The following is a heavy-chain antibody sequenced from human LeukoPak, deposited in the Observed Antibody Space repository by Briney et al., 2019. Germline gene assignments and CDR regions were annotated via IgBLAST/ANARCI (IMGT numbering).Heavy chain of an antibody. CDR1: SGSFSGYY. J-gene: IGHJ4*02. CDR3: ARVLRGYNDY. CDR2: INHSGTT. D-gene: IGHD1-14*01. V-gene: IGHV4-34*01. Sequence: PSETLSLTCAVYSGSFSGYYWSWIRQPPGKGLEWIGAINHSGTTTYNPSLKSRVTISVDKSKTQFSLKLSSVTAADTPLYYSARVLRGYNDYWGQGTLVTVSS.